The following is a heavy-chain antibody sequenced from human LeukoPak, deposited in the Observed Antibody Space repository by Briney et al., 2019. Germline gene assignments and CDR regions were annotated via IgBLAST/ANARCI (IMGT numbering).Heavy chain of an antibody. J-gene: IGHJ4*02. D-gene: IGHD2-21*02. CDR1: GFIFGSYW. CDR2: IKQDGSEK. V-gene: IGHV3-7*03. CDR3: ARDLVTPIDY. Sequence: GGSLRLSCAASGFIFGSYWMTWVRQAPGKGLEWVASIKQDGSEKYYVDSVKGRFTISRDNAKNSLYLQMNSLRAEDTAVFYCARDLVTPIDYWGQGTLVTVSS.